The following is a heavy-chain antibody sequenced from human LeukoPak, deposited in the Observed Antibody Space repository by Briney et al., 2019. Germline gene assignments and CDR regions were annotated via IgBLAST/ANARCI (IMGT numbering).Heavy chain of an antibody. CDR3: ARDRGPYYDFWSGYYTFDY. CDR1: GYTFTSYG. Sequence: ASVKVSCEASGYTFTSYGISWVRQAPGQGLEWMGWISAYNGNTNYAQKLQGRVTMTTDTSTSTAYMELRSLRSDDTAVYYCARDRGPYYDFWSGYYTFDYWGQGTLVTVSS. D-gene: IGHD3-3*01. J-gene: IGHJ4*02. V-gene: IGHV1-18*01. CDR2: ISAYNGNT.